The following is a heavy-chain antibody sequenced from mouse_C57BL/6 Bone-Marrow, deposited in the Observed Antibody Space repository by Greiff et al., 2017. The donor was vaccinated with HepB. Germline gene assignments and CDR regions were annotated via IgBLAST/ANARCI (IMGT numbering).Heavy chain of an antibody. D-gene: IGHD2-4*01. J-gene: IGHJ1*03. CDR1: GYTFTDYN. Sequence: VQLQQSGPELVKPGASVNIPCKASGYTFTDYNMDWVKQSHGKSLEWIGDINPNNGGTIYNQKFKGKATLTVDKSSSTAYMELRSLTSEDTAVYYCARDYDPLYWYFDVWGTGTTVTVSS. CDR3: ARDYDPLYWYFDV. CDR2: INPNNGGT. V-gene: IGHV1-18*01.